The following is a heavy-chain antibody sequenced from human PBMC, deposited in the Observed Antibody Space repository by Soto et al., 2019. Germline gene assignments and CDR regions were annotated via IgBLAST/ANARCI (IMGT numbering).Heavy chain of an antibody. CDR1: GVTFSSYA. D-gene: IGHD4-17*01. CDR3: ASWFHDYGGNSIDY. Sequence: ASVKVSCKASGVTFSSYAISWVRQAPGQGLEWMGGIIPIFGKANYAQKFQGRVTITADKSTSTDYMELSSLRSEDTAVYYCASWFHDYGGNSIDYWGKGTLVTVSS. J-gene: IGHJ4*02. V-gene: IGHV1-69*06. CDR2: IIPIFGKA.